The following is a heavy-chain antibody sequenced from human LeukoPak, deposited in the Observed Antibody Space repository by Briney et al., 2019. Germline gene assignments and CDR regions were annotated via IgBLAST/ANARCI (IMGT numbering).Heavy chain of an antibody. CDR3: VRRNLFDY. Sequence: GGSLRLSCAVSGFTFRSYWMSWLHQAPGKGLECVASISQDGTKQYYVDSVRGRFTISRDDAKNSVYLQMNNLRVQDTAVYYCVRRNLFDYWGQGTLVTVSS. CDR1: GFTFRSYW. J-gene: IGHJ4*02. CDR2: ISQDGTKQ. V-gene: IGHV3-7*03.